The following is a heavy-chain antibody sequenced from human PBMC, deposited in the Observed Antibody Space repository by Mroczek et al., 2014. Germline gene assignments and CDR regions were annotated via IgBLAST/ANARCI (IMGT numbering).Heavy chain of an antibody. CDR3: ARAPSRGYCGGDCDHENDAFDI. D-gene: IGHD2-21*01. CDR1: GGSISSGGYS. Sequence: QVQLVQSGSGLVKPSQTLSLTCAVSGGSISSGGYSWSWIRQPPGKGLEWIGYIYHSGSTYYNPSLKSRVTISVDRSKNQFSLKLSSVTAADTAVYYCARAPSRGYCGGDCDHENDAFDIWGQGTMVTVSS. CDR2: IYHSGST. V-gene: IGHV4-30-2*01. J-gene: IGHJ3*02.